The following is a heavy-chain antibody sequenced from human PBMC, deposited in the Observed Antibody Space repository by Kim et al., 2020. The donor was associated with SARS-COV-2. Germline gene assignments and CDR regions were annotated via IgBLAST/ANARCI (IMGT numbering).Heavy chain of an antibody. D-gene: IGHD3-9*01. CDR1: GYTLTELS. CDR3: AFRGLVLTGYYSPYYFDY. V-gene: IGHV1-24*01. J-gene: IGHJ4*02. CDR2: FDPEDGET. Sequence: ASVKVSCKVSGYTLTELSMHWVRQAPGKGLEWMGGFDPEDGETIYAQKFQGRVTMTEDTSTDTAYMELSSLRSEDTAVYYCAFRGLVLTGYYSPYYFDYWGQGTLVTVSS.